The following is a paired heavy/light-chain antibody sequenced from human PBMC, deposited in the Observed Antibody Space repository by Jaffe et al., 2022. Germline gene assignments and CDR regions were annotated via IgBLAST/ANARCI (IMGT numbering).Heavy chain of an antibody. J-gene: IGHJ5*02. Sequence: QLQLQESGPGLVKPSETLSLTCTVSGGSISSTSYYWGWIRRPPGKGLEWIGSIIYSGNTYDNPSLNSRVTMSVDTSKNQFSLKLSSVTVADTAVYHCARHVRHYNHPNWFDPWGQGTLVTVSS. CDR3: ARHVRHYNHPNWFDP. V-gene: IGHV4-39*01. CDR1: GGSISSTSYY. CDR2: IIYSGNT. D-gene: IGHD1-1*01.
Light chain of an antibody. J-gene: IGKJ1*01. CDR3: QKYNNVLTWT. Sequence: DIQMTQSPSSLSASVGDRVTITCRASQGINNYLAWYQQKPGKAPKLLIYAASTLQSGVPSRFGGSGSGTDFTLTISSLQPEDVATYYCQKYNNVLTWTFGQGTKVEIK. CDR2: AAS. CDR1: QGINNY. V-gene: IGKV1-27*01.